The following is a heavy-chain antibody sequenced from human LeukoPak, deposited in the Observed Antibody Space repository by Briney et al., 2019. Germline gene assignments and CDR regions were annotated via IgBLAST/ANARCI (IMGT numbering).Heavy chain of an antibody. D-gene: IGHD2-15*01. CDR3: ASNNRYCSGGSCEDY. V-gene: IGHV4-59*01. Sequence: PSETLSLTCTVSGGSIGTYYWSWIRQPPGKGLEWIGYIYYSGSTNYNPSLKSRVTISVDTSKNQFSLKLSSVTAADTAVYYCASNNRYCSGGSCEDYWGQGTLVTVSS. CDR2: IYYSGST. J-gene: IGHJ4*02. CDR1: GGSIGTYY.